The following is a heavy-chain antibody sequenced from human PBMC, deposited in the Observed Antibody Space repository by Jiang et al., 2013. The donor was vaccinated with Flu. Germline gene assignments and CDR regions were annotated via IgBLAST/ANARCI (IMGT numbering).Heavy chain of an antibody. CDR3: ARYSDTYHAVDY. V-gene: IGHV3-74*01. Sequence: GLVQPGGSLRLSCAASGFTFSSYWMHWVRQVPGKGLVWVSRINNDGGSTSYADSVKGRFTISRDNAKDTLYLQMNSLRAEDTAVYYCARYSDTYHAVDYWGQGTLVTVSS. J-gene: IGHJ4*02. CDR1: GFTFSSYW. D-gene: IGHD1-26*01. CDR2: INNDGGST.